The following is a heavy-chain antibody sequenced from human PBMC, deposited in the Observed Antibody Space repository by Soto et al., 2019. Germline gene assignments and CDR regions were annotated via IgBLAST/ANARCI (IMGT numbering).Heavy chain of an antibody. V-gene: IGHV3-23*01. CDR1: GFTFSDYG. CDR2: ISGGCENT. Sequence: EVQLLESGGGLVQPGGSLRLSCAASGFTFSDYGMNWVRQAPGKGLEWVSGISGGCENTHYADSVKSRFTISRDNSKNPQFLQMNNLGAEDTAVYYCAQRFYAANSGSFAYWGQGTLVTVSS. J-gene: IGHJ4*02. D-gene: IGHD3-22*01. CDR3: AQRFYAANSGSFAY.